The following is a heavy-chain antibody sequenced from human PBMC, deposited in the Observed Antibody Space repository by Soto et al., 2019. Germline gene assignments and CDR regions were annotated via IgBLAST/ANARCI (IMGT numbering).Heavy chain of an antibody. J-gene: IGHJ4*02. V-gene: IGHV3-21*01. D-gene: IGHD6-19*01. CDR3: ARDLSQRSGDGFNSSGWT. Sequence: EVQLVESGGGLVKPGGSLRLSCAASGFTFSSYSMNWVRQAPGKGLEWVSSISSSSSYIYYADSVKGRFTISRDNAKNSLYLQMNSLRAEDTAVYYCARDLSQRSGDGFNSSGWTWGQGTLVTVSS. CDR1: GFTFSSYS. CDR2: ISSSSSYI.